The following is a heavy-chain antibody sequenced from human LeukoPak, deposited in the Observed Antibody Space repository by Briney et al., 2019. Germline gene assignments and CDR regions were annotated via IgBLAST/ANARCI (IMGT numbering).Heavy chain of an antibody. CDR2: MWYDGSRE. D-gene: IGHD1-26*01. Sequence: SGGSLRLSCAASGFILSTHGMHWVRQAPGKGLEWVAGMWYDGSREDYADSVKGRFTISRDMSKNTLNLQMNSLRVEDTAMFYCARDSSFGSLDFRGQGTLVTVSS. J-gene: IGHJ4*02. CDR3: ARDSSFGSLDF. V-gene: IGHV3-33*01. CDR1: GFILSTHG.